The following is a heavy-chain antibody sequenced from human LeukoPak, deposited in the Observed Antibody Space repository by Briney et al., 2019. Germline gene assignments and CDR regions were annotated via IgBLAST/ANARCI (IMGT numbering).Heavy chain of an antibody. V-gene: IGHV3-21*01. CDR2: ISSSSSYI. J-gene: IGHJ4*02. D-gene: IGHD6-19*01. CDR3: AREIAVAGTRGDY. Sequence: PGGSLRLSCAASGFTFSSYSMNWVRQAPGKGLEWVSYISSSSSYIYYADSVKGRFTISRDNVKNSLYLQMNSLRAEDTAVYYCAREIAVAGTRGDYWGQGTLVTVSS. CDR1: GFTFSSYS.